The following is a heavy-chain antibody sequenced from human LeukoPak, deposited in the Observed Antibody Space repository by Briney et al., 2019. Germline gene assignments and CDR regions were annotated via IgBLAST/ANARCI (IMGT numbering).Heavy chain of an antibody. D-gene: IGHD4-23*01. Sequence: SETLTLTCAVSGGSFSDYYWSWIRQSPGRGLEWIGEINQSGSTDYNPSLKSRVIISMDTSKTQFSLNLSSVTAADTAVYYCARDRYTVVSWYFDLWGRGTLVTVSS. V-gene: IGHV4-34*01. CDR2: INQSGST. CDR1: GGSFSDYY. CDR3: ARDRYTVVSWYFDL. J-gene: IGHJ2*01.